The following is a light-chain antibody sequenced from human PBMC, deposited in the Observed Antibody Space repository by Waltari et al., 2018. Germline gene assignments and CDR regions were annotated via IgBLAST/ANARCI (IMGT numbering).Light chain of an antibody. CDR3: SSFTSTHTYV. Sequence: QSALTQPASVSGSPGQSITISCTGTSSDVGGSNYVAWYQKHPGKAPKLIIYDVNNWPSGVSNRFSGSKSGNTASLTISGLQAEDEADYFCSSFTSTHTYVFGSGTKVNVL. CDR1: SSDVGGSNY. J-gene: IGLJ1*01. V-gene: IGLV2-14*03. CDR2: DVN.